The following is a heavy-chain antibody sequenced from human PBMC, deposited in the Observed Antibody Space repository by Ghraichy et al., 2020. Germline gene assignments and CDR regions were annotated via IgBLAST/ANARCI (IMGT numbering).Heavy chain of an antibody. CDR2: IYYSGST. J-gene: IGHJ3*02. D-gene: IGHD2-2*02. CDR1: GGSISSGDYY. V-gene: IGHV4-30-4*01. CDR3: AREVVVVPAAIVRAFDI. Sequence: SETLSLTCTVSGGSISSGDYYWSWIRQPPGKGLEWIGYIYYSGSTYYNPSLKSRVTISVDTSKNQFSLKLSSVTAADTAVYYCAREVVVVPAAIVRAFDIWGQGTMVTVSS.